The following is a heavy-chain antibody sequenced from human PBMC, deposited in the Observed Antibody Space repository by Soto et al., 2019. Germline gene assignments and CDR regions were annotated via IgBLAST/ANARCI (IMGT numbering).Heavy chain of an antibody. CDR1: GFTFSSYA. V-gene: IGHV3-30-3*01. CDR3: ARALRGISSAFDI. CDR2: ISYDGSNK. J-gene: IGHJ3*02. Sequence: PGGSLRLSCAASGFTFSSYAMHWVRQAPGKGLEWVAVISYDGSNKYYADSVKGRFTISRDNSKNTLYLQMNSLRAEDTAVYYCARALRGISSAFDIWGQGTMVTVSS. D-gene: IGHD3-10*01.